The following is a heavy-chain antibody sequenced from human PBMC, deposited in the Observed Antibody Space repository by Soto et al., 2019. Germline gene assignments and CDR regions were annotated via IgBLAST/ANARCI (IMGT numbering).Heavy chain of an antibody. CDR2: ISGSGGST. Sequence: GSLRLSCAASGFTFSSYAMSWVRQAPGKGLEWVSAISGSGGSTYYADSVKGRFTISRDNSKNTLYLQMNSLRAEDTAVYYCAKRVKGLYCGGDCYDDAFDIWGQGTMVTVSS. V-gene: IGHV3-23*01. CDR1: GFTFSSYA. J-gene: IGHJ3*02. CDR3: AKRVKGLYCGGDCYDDAFDI. D-gene: IGHD2-21*02.